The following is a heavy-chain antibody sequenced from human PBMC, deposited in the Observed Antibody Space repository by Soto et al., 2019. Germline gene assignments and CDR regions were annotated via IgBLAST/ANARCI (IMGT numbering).Heavy chain of an antibody. Sequence: ASVKVSCKASGYTFTGYDIYWVRQATGQGLEWMGWMNPNTGNLGYAQKFQGRVTMTSDTSISTAHMELSSLRSEDTAVYYCARRAETNGWNGFGADKYYFDFWGQGTLVTVSS. CDR2: MNPNTGNL. V-gene: IGHV1-8*01. CDR3: ARRAETNGWNGFGADKYYFDF. J-gene: IGHJ4*02. D-gene: IGHD1-1*01. CDR1: GYTFTGYD.